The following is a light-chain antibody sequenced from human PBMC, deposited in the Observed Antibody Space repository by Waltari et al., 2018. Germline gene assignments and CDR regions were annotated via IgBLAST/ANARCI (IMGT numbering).Light chain of an antibody. CDR1: QSLLHSNGYTY. J-gene: IGKJ3*01. V-gene: IGKV2-28*01. CDR2: LGS. Sequence: IVMTQSPLSLSVTPGEPASISCRSSQSLLHSNGYTYLDWYLQKPGQSPQLLIYLGSNRASGVPDRFSGSGSGTDFTLKISRVEAEDVGVFYCMQALQTPRTFGPGTKVDI. CDR3: MQALQTPRT.